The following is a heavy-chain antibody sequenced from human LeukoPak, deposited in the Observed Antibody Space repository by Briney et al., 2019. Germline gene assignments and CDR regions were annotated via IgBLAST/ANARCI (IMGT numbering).Heavy chain of an antibody. V-gene: IGHV3-13*01. CDR1: GFTFSDYD. D-gene: IGHD1-1*01. Sequence: GGSLRLSCAASGFTFSDYDMHWVRQATGKGLEWVAAIGTAGDTYYTRSLKGRFTISRDTAKTYLYLQMNSLSAADTAVYYCARVAKERVGGVYYFDYWGQGTLVTVSS. J-gene: IGHJ4*02. CDR3: ARVAKERVGGVYYFDY. CDR2: IGTAGDT.